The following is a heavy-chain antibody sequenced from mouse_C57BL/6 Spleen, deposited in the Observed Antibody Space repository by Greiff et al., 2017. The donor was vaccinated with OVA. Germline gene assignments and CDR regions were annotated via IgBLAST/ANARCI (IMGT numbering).Heavy chain of an antibody. CDR2: IDPSDSYT. CDR3: ARLRSLGFDY. D-gene: IGHD4-1*01. J-gene: IGHJ2*01. V-gene: IGHV1-69*01. Sequence: QVQLKQPGAELVMPGASVKLSCKASGYTFTSYWMHWVKQRPGQGLEWIGEIDPSDSYTNYNQKFKGKSTLTVDKSSSTAYMQLSSLTSEDSAVYYCARLRSLGFDYWGQGTTLTVSS. CDR1: GYTFTSYW.